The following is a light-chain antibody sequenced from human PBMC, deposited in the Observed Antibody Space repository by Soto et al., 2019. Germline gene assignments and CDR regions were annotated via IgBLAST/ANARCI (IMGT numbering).Light chain of an antibody. V-gene: IGKV3-11*01. J-gene: IGKJ4*01. Sequence: IVFTQYPATLSLTPGERATLSCRARQSVRSYIAWYQQKPRQATRLLMYEASYRATGIPARLSGSGSGTGFALTISRREPEVFAFEYCQQHSNWLTFGGGTKVEI. CDR1: QSVRSY. CDR2: EAS. CDR3: QQHSNWLT.